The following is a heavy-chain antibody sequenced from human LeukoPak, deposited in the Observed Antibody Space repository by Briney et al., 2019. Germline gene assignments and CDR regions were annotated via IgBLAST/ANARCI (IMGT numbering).Heavy chain of an antibody. J-gene: IGHJ4*02. CDR1: GYTFTGYY. CDR2: INPNSGGT. D-gene: IGHD6-13*01. V-gene: IGHV1-2*02. CDR3: ARGGGVVAAAVYDY. Sequence: ASVTVSYKPSGYTFTGYYMHWVRQAPGQGLEWMGWINPNSGGTNYAQKFQGRVTMTRDTSISTAYMELSRLRSDDTAVYYCARGGGVVAAAVYDYWGQGTLVTVSS.